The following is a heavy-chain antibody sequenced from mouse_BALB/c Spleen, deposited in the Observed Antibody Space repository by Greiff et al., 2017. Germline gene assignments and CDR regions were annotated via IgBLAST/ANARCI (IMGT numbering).Heavy chain of an antibody. D-gene: IGHD2-14*01. CDR2: INPSNGGT. CDR3: TRLVRRGGYYAMDY. Sequence: QVQLQQSGAELVRSGASVKLSCTASGFNIKDYYMYWVKQRPGQGLEWIGEINPSNGGTNFNEKFKSKATLTVDKSSSTAYMQLSSLTSEDSAVYYCTRLVRRGGYYAMDYWGQGTSVTVSS. CDR1: GFNIKDYY. J-gene: IGHJ4*01. V-gene: IGHV1S81*02.